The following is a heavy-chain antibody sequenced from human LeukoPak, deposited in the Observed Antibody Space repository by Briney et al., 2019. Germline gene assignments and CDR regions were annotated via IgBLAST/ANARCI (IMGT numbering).Heavy chain of an antibody. J-gene: IGHJ4*02. CDR2: IYPRDSDT. CDR3: AMPCSSTICSSDY. CDR1: GYTFTTYW. D-gene: IGHD2-2*01. Sequence: GGSLKNFCKGSGYTFTTYWIGWVGQMPGEGLEWMGIIYPRDSDTRYSPSFQGQVTISVDKSISTAYLQWSSLKASDTAMYYCAMPCSSTICSSDYWGQGTLVTVSS. V-gene: IGHV5-51*01.